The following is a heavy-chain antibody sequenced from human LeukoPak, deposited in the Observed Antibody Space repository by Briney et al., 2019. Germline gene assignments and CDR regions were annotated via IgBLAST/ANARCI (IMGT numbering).Heavy chain of an antibody. CDR2: IIPIFGTA. CDR3: ARGEVSYYYDSSRNWFDP. J-gene: IGHJ5*02. D-gene: IGHD3-22*01. Sequence: ASVKVSCKASGGTFSSYAISWVRQAPGQGLEWMGRIIPIFGTANYAQKFQGRVTMTRDTSISTAYMELSRLRSDDTAVYYCARGEVSYYYDSSRNWFDPWGQGTLVTVSS. V-gene: IGHV1-69*05. CDR1: GGTFSSYA.